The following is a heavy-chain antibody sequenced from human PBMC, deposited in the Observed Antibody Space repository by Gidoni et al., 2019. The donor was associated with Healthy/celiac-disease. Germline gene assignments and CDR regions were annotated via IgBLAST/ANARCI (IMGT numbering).Heavy chain of an antibody. CDR1: GFTFSSYS. V-gene: IGHV3-21*01. CDR3: ARDLMVRGVISNWFDP. Sequence: EVQLVESGGGLVKPGGSLRLSCAASGFTFSSYSMNWVRQAPGKGLEWVSSISSSSSYIYYADSVKGRFTISRDNAKNSLYLQMNSLRAEDTAVYYCARDLMVRGVISNWFDPWGQGTLVTVSS. CDR2: ISSSSSYI. J-gene: IGHJ5*02. D-gene: IGHD3-10*01.